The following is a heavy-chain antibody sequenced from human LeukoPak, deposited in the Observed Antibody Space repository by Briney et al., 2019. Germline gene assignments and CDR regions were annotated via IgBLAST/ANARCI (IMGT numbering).Heavy chain of an antibody. CDR2: IWHDGSNQ. CDR1: GFTFTYAW. V-gene: IGHV3-33*08. Sequence: GGSLRLSCAASGFTFTYAWMSWVRQAPGKGLEWVAVIWHDGSNQTYTDSVKGRFTISRDNSKNTLDLHMNSLRAEDTAVYYCARDRGPGGLAGTYYWGQGTLVTVSS. J-gene: IGHJ4*02. D-gene: IGHD6-19*01. CDR3: ARDRGPGGLAGTYY.